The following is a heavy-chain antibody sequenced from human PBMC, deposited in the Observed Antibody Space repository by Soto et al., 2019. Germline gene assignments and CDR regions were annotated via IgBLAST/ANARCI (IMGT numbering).Heavy chain of an antibody. V-gene: IGHV1-2*04. CDR1: GYTFTGYY. CDR3: ARDWGGSSTGITGTTTPAPTSYYGMDV. D-gene: IGHD1-20*01. CDR2: INPNSGGT. J-gene: IGHJ6*02. Sequence: ASVKVSCKASGYTFTGYYMHWVRQAPGQGLEWMGWINPNSGGTNYAQKFQGWVTMTRDTSISTAYMELSRLRSDDTAVYYCARDWGGSSTGITGTTTPAPTSYYGMDVWGQGTTVTVSS.